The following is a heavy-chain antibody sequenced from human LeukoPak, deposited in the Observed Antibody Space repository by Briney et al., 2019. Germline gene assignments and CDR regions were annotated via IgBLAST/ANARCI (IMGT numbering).Heavy chain of an antibody. D-gene: IGHD6-19*01. CDR1: GFTVSFNY. Sequence: GGSLRLSCAASGFTVSFNYMSWVRQAPGKGLEWISVIYSGGSTYYADSVKGRFTISRDDSKNTLYLQMNSLRAEDTAIYYCARAQWRTYSYYYMDIWGKGTTVTVSS. CDR3: ARAQWRTYSYYYMDI. J-gene: IGHJ6*03. V-gene: IGHV3-53*01. CDR2: IYSGGST.